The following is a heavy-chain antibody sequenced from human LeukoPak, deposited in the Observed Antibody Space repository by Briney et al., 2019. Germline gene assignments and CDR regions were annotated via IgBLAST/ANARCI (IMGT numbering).Heavy chain of an antibody. V-gene: IGHV4-61*02. CDR1: GGSISSGSYY. D-gene: IGHD1-26*01. CDR2: IYTSGST. J-gene: IGHJ4*02. Sequence: PSQTLSLTCTVSGGSISSGSYYWSWIRQPAGKGLEWIGRIYTSGSTNYNPSLKSRVTISVDTSKNQFSLKLSSVTAADTAVYYCARALRVVGAQNYFDYWGQGTLVTVSS. CDR3: ARALRVVGAQNYFDY.